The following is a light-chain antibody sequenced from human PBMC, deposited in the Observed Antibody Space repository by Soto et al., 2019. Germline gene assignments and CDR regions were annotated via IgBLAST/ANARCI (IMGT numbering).Light chain of an antibody. CDR3: QQYYSYPPQLT. Sequence: DIQMTQSPSILSASVGDRVTITCRASQSISSWLAWYQQKPGKAPNLLIHKASHLESGVPSRFSGSGSGTEFTLTISSLQPGDFATYYCQQYYSYPPQLTFGGGTKVDIK. V-gene: IGKV1-5*03. CDR2: KAS. J-gene: IGKJ4*01. CDR1: QSISSW.